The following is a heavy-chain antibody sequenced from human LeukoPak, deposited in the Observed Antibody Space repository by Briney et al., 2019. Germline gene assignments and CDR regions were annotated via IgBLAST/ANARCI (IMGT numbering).Heavy chain of an antibody. CDR3: ARATGLRYFDC. J-gene: IGHJ4*02. V-gene: IGHV1-18*01. D-gene: IGHD5-12*01. Sequence: ASVKVSCKASGYTFTSYGISWVRQAPGQGLEGMGWISAYNGNTNYAQKHQGRVTMTTETSTSTAYMELRSLRSDDTAVYYCARATGLRYFDCWGQGTLVTVSS. CDR2: ISAYNGNT. CDR1: GYTFTSYG.